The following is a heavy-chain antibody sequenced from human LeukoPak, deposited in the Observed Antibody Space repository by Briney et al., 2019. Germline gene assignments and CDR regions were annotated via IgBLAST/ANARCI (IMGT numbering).Heavy chain of an antibody. Sequence: SVKVSCKASGGTFSSYAISWVRQAPGQGLEWMGGIIPIFGTANYAQKFQGRVTITTDESTSTAYMELSSLRSEDTAVYYCARASTVIVATTYFDYWGQGTLVTVSS. V-gene: IGHV1-69*05. CDR1: GGTFSSYA. J-gene: IGHJ4*02. CDR2: IIPIFGTA. D-gene: IGHD5-12*01. CDR3: ARASTVIVATTYFDY.